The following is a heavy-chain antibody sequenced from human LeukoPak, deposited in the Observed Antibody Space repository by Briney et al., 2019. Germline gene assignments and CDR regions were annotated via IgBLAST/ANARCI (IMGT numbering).Heavy chain of an antibody. J-gene: IGHJ4*02. Sequence: PSETLSLTCTVSGGSISSSSSYWGWIRQPPGKGLEWTGRIYYSGSTFDNPALKSRVTISVDTSKNQFSLKLSSVTAADTAVYYCARREWLLRYFGPFDYWGQGTLVTVSS. CDR3: ARREWLLRYFGPFDY. CDR2: IYYSGST. V-gene: IGHV4-39*01. CDR1: GGSISSSSSY. D-gene: IGHD3-9*01.